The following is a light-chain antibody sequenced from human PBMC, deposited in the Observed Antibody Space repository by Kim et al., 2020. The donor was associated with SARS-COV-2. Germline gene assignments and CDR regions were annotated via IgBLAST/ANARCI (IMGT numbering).Light chain of an antibody. CDR1: QSVGTY. V-gene: IGKV3-11*01. CDR2: DAS. Sequence: VVRQSPATLSLSPGERATLSCRASQSVGTYLAWYQQKPGQAPRLLIYDASKRATGIPARFRGSGSGTDFTLTIGTLEPEDSAVYYWQQRGNVGQGTRLEIK. J-gene: IGKJ5*01. CDR3: QQRGN.